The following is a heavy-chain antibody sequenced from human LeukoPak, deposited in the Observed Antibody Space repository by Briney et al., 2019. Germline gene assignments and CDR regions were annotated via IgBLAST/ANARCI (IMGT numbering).Heavy chain of an antibody. CDR1: GFTFSSYW. Sequence: GGSLRLSCEASGFTFSSYWMNWVRQAPGKGLEWVANIRQDGSEKRYVDSVKGRFSISRDNAKNSLYLQMSSLRAEDTAVYYCAREPAYGMDVWGQGTTVTVSS. J-gene: IGHJ6*02. V-gene: IGHV3-7*03. CDR3: AREPAYGMDV. CDR2: IRQDGSEK.